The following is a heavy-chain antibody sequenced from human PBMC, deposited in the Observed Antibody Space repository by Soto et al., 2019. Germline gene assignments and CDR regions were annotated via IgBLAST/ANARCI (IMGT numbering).Heavy chain of an antibody. CDR1: GYSISNTNW. J-gene: IGHJ5*02. CDR3: ARHPIRYYDVLTGQIVYPEFNWVDP. CDR2: IYYSGNT. Sequence: SETLSLTCAVSGYSISNTNWWGWIRQPPGKGLEWIGYIYYSGNTYYNPSLKSRVTMSVDTSKNQFSLKLSSVTAVDTAVYYCARHPIRYYDVLTGQIVYPEFNWVDPWGHGILVT. D-gene: IGHD3-9*01. V-gene: IGHV4-28*01.